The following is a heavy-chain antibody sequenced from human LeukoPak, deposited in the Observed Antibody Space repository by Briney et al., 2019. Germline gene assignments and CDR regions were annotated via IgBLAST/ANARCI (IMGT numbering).Heavy chain of an antibody. Sequence: GGSLRLSCAASGFTVSSNYMSGVRQAPGKGLEWVSVIYTGGGTYYTESVKGRFIISRDNSKNTQFLQMNSLRVDDTAVYYCARGPHISAGGAPFDYWGQGTLVTVSS. D-gene: IGHD6-13*01. J-gene: IGHJ4*02. CDR1: GFTVSSNY. CDR3: ARGPHISAGGAPFDY. CDR2: IYTGGGT. V-gene: IGHV3-53*01.